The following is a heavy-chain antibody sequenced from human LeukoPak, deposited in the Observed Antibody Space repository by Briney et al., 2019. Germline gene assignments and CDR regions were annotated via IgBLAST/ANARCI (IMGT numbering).Heavy chain of an antibody. Sequence: ASVKVSCKASGYTFTGYYMHWVRQAPGQGLEWMGWISAYNGNTNYAQKLQGRVTMTTDTSTSTAYMELRSLRSDDTAVYYCARDRELLWFGELSTTNGLFDYWGQGTLVTVSS. J-gene: IGHJ4*02. CDR1: GYTFTGYY. CDR2: ISAYNGNT. V-gene: IGHV1-18*04. CDR3: ARDRELLWFGELSTTNGLFDY. D-gene: IGHD3-10*01.